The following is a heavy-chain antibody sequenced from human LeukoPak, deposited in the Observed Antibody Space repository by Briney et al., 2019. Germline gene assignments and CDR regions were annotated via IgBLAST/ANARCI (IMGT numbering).Heavy chain of an antibody. CDR2: ISAYNGNT. J-gene: IGHJ4*02. Sequence: ASVKVSCKASGYTFTSYGISWVRQAPGQGLEWMGWISAYNGNTNYAQKLQGRVTMTTDTSTSTAYMELRSLRSDDTAVYYCAKELFPLSIAVAGTGPAYWGQGTLVTVSS. V-gene: IGHV1-18*01. CDR1: GYTFTSYG. CDR3: AKELFPLSIAVAGTGPAY. D-gene: IGHD6-19*01.